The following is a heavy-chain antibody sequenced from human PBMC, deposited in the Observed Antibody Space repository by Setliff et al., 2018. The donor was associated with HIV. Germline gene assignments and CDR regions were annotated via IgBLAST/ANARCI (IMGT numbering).Heavy chain of an antibody. CDR3: ARVSCTYWYSIFRNYYYHMDV. J-gene: IGHJ6*03. V-gene: IGHV4-34*01. Sequence: SETLSLTCAVYGGSFSGYCWSWIRQPPGKGLEWIGEIKHSGSTNYNPSLKSRVTTSVDTSKNQFSLKLSSVTAADTAVYYCARVSCTYWYSIFRNYYYHMDVWGKGTTVTVSS. D-gene: IGHD2-8*02. CDR1: GGSFSGYC. CDR2: IKHSGST.